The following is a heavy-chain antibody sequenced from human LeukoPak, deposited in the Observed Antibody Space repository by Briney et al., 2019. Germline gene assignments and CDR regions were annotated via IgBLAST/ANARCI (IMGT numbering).Heavy chain of an antibody. CDR2: IYTSGST. V-gene: IGHV4-4*09. CDR1: GGSISSYI. J-gene: IGHJ4*02. D-gene: IGHD3-16*01. Sequence: SETLSLTCSVSGGSISSYIWSWIRQPPGKGLEWVGYIYTSGSTDYNPSLKSRVTISVDRSKNQFSLKLNSVTAADTAFYYCARQPGTGGINLWGQGTLVTVSS. CDR3: ARQPGTGGINL.